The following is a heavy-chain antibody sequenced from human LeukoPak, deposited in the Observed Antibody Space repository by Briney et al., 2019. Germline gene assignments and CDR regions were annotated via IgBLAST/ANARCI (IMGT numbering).Heavy chain of an antibody. J-gene: IGHJ4*02. CDR3: AKVGYSYCNSTSCLRHFDY. CDR2: ISGSGDST. CDR1: GFTFSSYA. Sequence: PGGSLRLSCAASGFTFSSYAMSWVRQAPGKGLEWVSTISGSGDSTFYTDSVKGRFTISRDNSKNTLYLQMNSLRAEDTAVYYCAKVGYSYCNSTSCLRHFDYWGQGTLVTVSS. D-gene: IGHD2-2*01. V-gene: IGHV3-23*01.